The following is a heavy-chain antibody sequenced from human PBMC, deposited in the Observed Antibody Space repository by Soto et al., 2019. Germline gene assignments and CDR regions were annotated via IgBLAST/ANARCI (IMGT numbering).Heavy chain of an antibody. Sequence: QFQLVQSGAEVKKPGSSVKVSCKASGGTFSSYTISWVRQAPGQGLEWMGRIIPILGIANYAQKFQGRVTITADKSTSTAYMELSSLRSEDTAVYYCARGEAGTHLLWFDPWGQGTLVTVSS. D-gene: IGHD6-13*01. CDR3: ARGEAGTHLLWFDP. J-gene: IGHJ5*02. CDR1: GGTFSSYT. V-gene: IGHV1-69*02. CDR2: IIPILGIA.